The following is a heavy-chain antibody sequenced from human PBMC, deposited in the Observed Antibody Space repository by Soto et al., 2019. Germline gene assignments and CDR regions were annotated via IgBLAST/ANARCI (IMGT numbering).Heavy chain of an antibody. J-gene: IGHJ6*02. CDR1: GYTFTGYY. V-gene: IGHV1-2*04. CDR2: INPNSGGT. D-gene: IGHD3-10*01. Sequence: ASVKVSCKASGYTFTGYYMHWVRQAPGQGLEWMGWINPNSGGTNYAQKFQGWVTMTRDTSISTAYMELSRLRSDDTAVYYCARWMGSGSYYKGYYYYGMDVWGQGTTVTV. CDR3: ARWMGSGSYYKGYYYYGMDV.